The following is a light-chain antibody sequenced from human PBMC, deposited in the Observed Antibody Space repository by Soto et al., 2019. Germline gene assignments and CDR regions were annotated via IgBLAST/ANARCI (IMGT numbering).Light chain of an antibody. CDR2: AAS. J-gene: IGKJ1*01. V-gene: IGKV1-39*01. Sequence: DIQMTQSPSSLSASVGDRVTITCRASQSISSYLNWYQQKPEKAPKLLIYAASSLQSGVPSRFSGGGTGTDFTLTISSLQPEDFATYYCQQSYSTRWTCGEAPKVHIK. CDR1: QSISSY. CDR3: QQSYSTRWT.